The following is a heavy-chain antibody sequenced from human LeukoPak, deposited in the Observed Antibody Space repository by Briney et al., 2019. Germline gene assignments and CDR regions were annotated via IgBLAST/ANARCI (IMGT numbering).Heavy chain of an antibody. CDR2: IYSGGST. D-gene: IGHD2-15*01. V-gene: IGHV3-53*01. CDR3: AKDRSKKVVVAATSLDY. CDR1: GFTVSSNY. J-gene: IGHJ4*02. Sequence: QPGGSLRLSCAASGFTVSSNYMSWVRQAPGKGLEWVSVIYSGGSTYYADSVKGRFTISRDNSKNTLYLQMNSLRAEDTAVYYCAKDRSKKVVVAATSLDYWGQGILVTVSS.